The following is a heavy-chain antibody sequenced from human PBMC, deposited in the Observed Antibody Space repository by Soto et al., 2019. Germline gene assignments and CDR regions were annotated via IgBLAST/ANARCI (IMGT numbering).Heavy chain of an antibody. V-gene: IGHV4-31*03. CDR1: GGSISSGGYY. Sequence: QVQLQESGPGLVKPSQTLSLTCTVSGGSISSGGYYWSWIRQHPGKGLEWIGYIYYSGSTYYNPSLMSRVTISVDTSKNQFSLKLSSVTAAVTAVYYCARAGYCISTSCYGGRYFALWGRGTLVTVSS. D-gene: IGHD2-2*01. J-gene: IGHJ2*01. CDR3: ARAGYCISTSCYGGRYFAL. CDR2: IYYSGST.